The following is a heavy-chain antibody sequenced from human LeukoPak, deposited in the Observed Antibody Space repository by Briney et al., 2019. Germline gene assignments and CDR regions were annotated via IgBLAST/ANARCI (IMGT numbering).Heavy chain of an antibody. V-gene: IGHV4-34*01. CDR2: INHSGST. J-gene: IGHJ3*02. D-gene: IGHD2-2*01. Sequence: SETLSLTCAVSGGSFSGYYWSWIRQPPGKGLEWIGEINHSGSTNYNPSLKSRVTISVDTSKNQFSLKLSSVTAADTAVYYCARDFYCSSTSCYAFDIWGQGTMVTVSS. CDR1: GGSFSGYY. CDR3: ARDFYCSSTSCYAFDI.